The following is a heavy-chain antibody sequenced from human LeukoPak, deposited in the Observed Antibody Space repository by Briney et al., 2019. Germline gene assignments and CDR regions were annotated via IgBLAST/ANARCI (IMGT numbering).Heavy chain of an antibody. Sequence: SETLSLTCAVYGGSFSGYYWSWIRQPPVKGLEWIGEINHSGSTNYNPSLKSRVTISVDTSKNQFSLKLSSVTAADTAVYYCASSSPRLNSCYDSHFYWGQGTLVTVSS. CDR3: ASSSPRLNSCYDSHFY. CDR1: GGSFSGYY. V-gene: IGHV4-34*01. CDR2: INHSGST. J-gene: IGHJ4*02. D-gene: IGHD5-12*01.